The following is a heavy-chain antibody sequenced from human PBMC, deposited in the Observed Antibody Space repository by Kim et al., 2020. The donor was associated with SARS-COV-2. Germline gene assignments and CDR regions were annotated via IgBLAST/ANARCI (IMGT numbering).Heavy chain of an antibody. D-gene: IGHD3-22*01. Sequence: GGSLRLSCAASGFTFSSYWMHWVRQAPGKGLVWVSRINSDGSSTSYADSVKGRFTISRDNAKNTLYLQMNSLRAEDTAVYYCASVNYYDSWGFDYWGQGTLVTVSS. CDR1: GFTFSSYW. J-gene: IGHJ4*02. V-gene: IGHV3-74*01. CDR3: ASVNYYDSWGFDY. CDR2: INSDGSST.